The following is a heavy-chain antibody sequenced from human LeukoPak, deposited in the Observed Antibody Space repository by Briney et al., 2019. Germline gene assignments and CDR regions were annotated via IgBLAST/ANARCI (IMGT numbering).Heavy chain of an antibody. CDR1: GYTFTSYD. J-gene: IGHJ4*02. CDR2: MNPNSGNT. D-gene: IGHD6-19*01. V-gene: IGHV1-8*01. Sequence: ASVKVSCKASGYTFTSYDINWVRQATGQGIEWMGWMNPNSGNTGYAQKFQGRVTMTRNTSISTAYMELSSLRSEDTAVYYCARDSSGWYTLFDYWGQGTLVTVSS. CDR3: ARDSSGWYTLFDY.